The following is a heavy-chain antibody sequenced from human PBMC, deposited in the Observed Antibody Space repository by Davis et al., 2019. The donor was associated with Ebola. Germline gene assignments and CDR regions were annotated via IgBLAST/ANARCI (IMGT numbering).Heavy chain of an antibody. CDR2: IKQDGSEK. J-gene: IGHJ4*02. Sequence: GGSLRLSCAASGFTFSSYWMSWVRQAPGKGLEWVANIKQDGSEKYYVDSVKGRFTISRDNAKNTLYLQMNSLRAEDTAVYYCAKDLGLMVYALGYWGQGTLVTVSS. CDR3: AKDLGLMVYALGY. CDR1: GFTFSSYW. D-gene: IGHD2-8*01. V-gene: IGHV3-7*01.